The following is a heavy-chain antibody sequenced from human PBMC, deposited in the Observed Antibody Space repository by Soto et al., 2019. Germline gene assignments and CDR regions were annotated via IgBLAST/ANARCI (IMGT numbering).Heavy chain of an antibody. V-gene: IGHV3-23*01. Sequence: PGGSLRLSCAASGFTFSSYAMSWVRQAPGKGMEWVAAMSGSGGSTYYADSVKGRFTISRENSKNTLYLQMNSLRAEDAAVYYCAKDLVGSNADYYYYCGQGTLVTVSS. CDR1: GFTFSSYA. CDR2: MSGSGGST. D-gene: IGHD2-15*01. CDR3: AKDLVGSNADYYYY. J-gene: IGHJ4*02.